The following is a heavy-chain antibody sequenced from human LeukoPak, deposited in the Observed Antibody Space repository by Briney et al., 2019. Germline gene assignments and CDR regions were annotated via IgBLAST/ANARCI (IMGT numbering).Heavy chain of an antibody. Sequence: PSETLSLTCTVSGGSFSGYYWSWIRQPPGKGLEWIGEINHSGSTDYNPSLKSRVTISVDTSKNQFSLKLSSVTAADTAVYYCARIPSTTGYYYYGMGVWGQGTTVTVSS. V-gene: IGHV4-34*01. CDR1: GGSFSGYY. D-gene: IGHD2-2*01. CDR2: INHSGST. CDR3: ARIPSTTGYYYYGMGV. J-gene: IGHJ6*02.